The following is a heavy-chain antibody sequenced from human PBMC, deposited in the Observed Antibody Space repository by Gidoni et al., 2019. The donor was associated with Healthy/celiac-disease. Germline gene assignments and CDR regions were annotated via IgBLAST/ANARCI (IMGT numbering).Heavy chain of an antibody. J-gene: IGHJ6*02. CDR2: IYYSGST. Sequence: QLQLQESGPGLVKPSETLSLTCPVSVGSITSRRSSWGWIRPPPGKGLEWIGRIYYSGSTYHNPSLKSRVTISVDTSKNQCSLKLSSVTAADTAVYYGARPSDNYYGSGSSSYGMDVWGQGTTVTVSS. D-gene: IGHD3-10*01. CDR1: VGSITSRRSS. V-gene: IGHV4-39*01. CDR3: ARPSDNYYGSGSSSYGMDV.